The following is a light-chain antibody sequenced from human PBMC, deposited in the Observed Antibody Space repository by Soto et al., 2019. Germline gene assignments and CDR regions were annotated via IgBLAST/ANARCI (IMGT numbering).Light chain of an antibody. CDR2: GAS. CDR3: QQYGISQNT. V-gene: IGKV3-20*01. Sequence: ETVMTQSRGTLSLSPGERATLSCRASQSVSSGYLAWYQQKPGQAPRLLIFGASNRATGIPDRFTGSGSGTDFTLTISRLEPEDFAVYYCQQYGISQNTFGQGTKLEIK. CDR1: QSVSSGY. J-gene: IGKJ2*01.